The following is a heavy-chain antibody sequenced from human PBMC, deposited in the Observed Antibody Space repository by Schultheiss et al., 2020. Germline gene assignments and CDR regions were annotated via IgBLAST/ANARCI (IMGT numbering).Heavy chain of an antibody. D-gene: IGHD3-22*01. CDR2: IKQDGSEK. V-gene: IGHV3-7*01. CDR3: AREYYYDSSGYSPFRY. Sequence: GGSLRLSCAASGFTFSSYWMSWVRQAPGKGLEWVANIKQDGSEKYYVDSVKGRFTISRDNAKNSLYLQMNSLRAEDTAVYYCAREYYYDSSGYSPFRYWGQGTLVTVSS. J-gene: IGHJ4*02. CDR1: GFTFSSYW.